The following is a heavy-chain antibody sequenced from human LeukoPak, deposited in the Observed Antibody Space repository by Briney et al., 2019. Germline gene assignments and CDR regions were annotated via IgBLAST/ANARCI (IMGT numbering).Heavy chain of an antibody. Sequence: AETLSLTCTVAGGSISIYYSSCIRHPPGKGRESIGYIDYSGSTNYTPSLKSRVTISVDTSKNQFSLKLSSVTAADTAVYYCAREGVVVAATLPRYYYMDVWGKGTTVTVSS. V-gene: IGHV4-59*01. D-gene: IGHD2-15*01. CDR3: AREGVVVAATLPRYYYMDV. J-gene: IGHJ6*03. CDR1: GGSISIYY. CDR2: IDYSGST.